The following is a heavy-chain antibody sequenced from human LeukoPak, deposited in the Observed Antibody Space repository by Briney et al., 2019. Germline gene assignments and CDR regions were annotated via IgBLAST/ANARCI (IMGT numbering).Heavy chain of an antibody. CDR2: AIPILGST. V-gene: IGHV1-69*05. CDR3: ARDDASATMGFDS. CDR1: GATFSSSA. Sequence: SVKVSCKASGATFSSSAISWVRQAPGQGLEWVGGAIPILGSTKYAQKFQDRVSITTNESTSTAYMELSSLRSVDTAVYYCARDDASATMGFDSWGQGTLVTVSP. J-gene: IGHJ5*01. D-gene: IGHD1-26*01.